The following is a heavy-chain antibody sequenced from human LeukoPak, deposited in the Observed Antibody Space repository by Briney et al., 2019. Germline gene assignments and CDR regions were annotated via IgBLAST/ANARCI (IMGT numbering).Heavy chain of an antibody. CDR2: ISSSSSYI. V-gene: IGHV3-21*01. D-gene: IGHD5-12*01. CDR3: ARDSTYGGYIRSFDY. Sequence: GGSLRLSCAASGFTFSSYSMNWVRQAPGKGLEWVSSISSSSSYIYYADSVKGRFTISRDNAKNSLYLQMNSLRAEDTAVYYCARDSTYGGYIRSFDYWGQGTLVTVSS. J-gene: IGHJ4*02. CDR1: GFTFSSYS.